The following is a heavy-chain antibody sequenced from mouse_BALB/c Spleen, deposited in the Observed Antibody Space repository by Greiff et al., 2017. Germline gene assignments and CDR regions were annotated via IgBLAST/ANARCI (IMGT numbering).Heavy chain of an antibody. CDR3: ARVKIYYYYDDYYAMDY. Sequence: EVKLVESGGGLVQPGGSLRLSCATSGFTFTDYYMSWVRQPPGKELEWLGFIRNKANGYTTEYSASVKGRFTISRDNSQSILYLQMNTLRAEDSATYYCARVKIYYYYDDYYAMDYWGQGTSVTVSS. CDR1: GFTFTDYY. J-gene: IGHJ4*01. CDR2: IRNKANGYTT. V-gene: IGHV7-3*02. D-gene: IGHD2-4*01.